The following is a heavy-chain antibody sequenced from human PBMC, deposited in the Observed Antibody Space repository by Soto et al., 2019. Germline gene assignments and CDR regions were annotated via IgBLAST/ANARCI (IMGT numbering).Heavy chain of an antibody. V-gene: IGHV1-3*01. J-gene: IGHJ4*02. D-gene: IGHD3-22*01. CDR1: GYTFANYG. CDR3: ARTGHSGSYDC. Sequence: GSVNVSFKASGYTFANYGIHWVRQAPGQRLEWMGWINAGNGGTKYSENFQGRVTITRDTSASTVYLGLSSLSSEDTASYYCARTGHSGSYDCWGQGTLVTVSS. CDR2: INAGNGGT.